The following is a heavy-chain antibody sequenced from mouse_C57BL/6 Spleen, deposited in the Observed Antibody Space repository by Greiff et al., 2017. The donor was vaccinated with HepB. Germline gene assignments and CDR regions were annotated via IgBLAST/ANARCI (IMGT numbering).Heavy chain of an antibody. CDR3: VTFYYYGSSSYYAMDY. CDR1: GFSFNTYA. CDR2: IRSKSNNYAT. V-gene: IGHV10-1*01. Sequence: EVMLVESGGGLVQPKGSLKLSCAASGFSFNTYAMNWVRQAPGKGLEWVARIRSKSNNYATYYADSVKDRFTISRDDSESMLYLQMNNLKTEDTAMYYCVTFYYYGSSSYYAMDYWGQGTSVTVSS. D-gene: IGHD1-1*01. J-gene: IGHJ4*01.